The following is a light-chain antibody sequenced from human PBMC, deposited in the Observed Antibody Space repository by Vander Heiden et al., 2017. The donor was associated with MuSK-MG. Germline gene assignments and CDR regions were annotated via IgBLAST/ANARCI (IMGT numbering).Light chain of an antibody. J-gene: IGLJ2*01. CDR1: SSNIGSNN. V-gene: IGLV1-44*01. CDR2: SSN. Sequence: QSVLTQPPSASGTPGQRVTISCSGSSSNIGSNNVNWYQQLSGTAAKLLIYSSNKRLSGGPDRVSGSTSGTSATMAISGLQSEEEADDYCEAWDDSLNGHVVFGGGTKLTVL. CDR3: EAWDDSLNGHVV.